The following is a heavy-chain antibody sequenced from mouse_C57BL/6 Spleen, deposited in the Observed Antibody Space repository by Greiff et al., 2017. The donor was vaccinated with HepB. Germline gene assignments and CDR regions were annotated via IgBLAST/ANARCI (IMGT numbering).Heavy chain of an antibody. J-gene: IGHJ1*03. D-gene: IGHD2-4*01. V-gene: IGHV3-6*01. Sequence: DVQLQESGPGLVKPSQSLSLTCSVTGYSITSGYYWNWIRQFPGNKLEWMGYISYDGSNNYNPSLKNRISITRDTSKNQFFLKLNSVTTEDTATYYCARPYYDYDDWYFDVWGTGTTVTVSS. CDR2: ISYDGSN. CDR1: GYSITSGYY. CDR3: ARPYYDYDDWYFDV.